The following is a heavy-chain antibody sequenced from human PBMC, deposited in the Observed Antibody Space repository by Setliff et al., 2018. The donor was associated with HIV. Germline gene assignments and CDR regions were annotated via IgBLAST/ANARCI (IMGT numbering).Heavy chain of an antibody. CDR1: GYTFTGYY. J-gene: IGHJ2*01. CDR3: ARMGIVVVVAAPNWYFDL. D-gene: IGHD2-15*01. Sequence: ASVKVSCKASGYTFTGYYMHWVRQAPGQGLEWMGRINPNSGGTNYAQKFQGRVTMTRDTSISTAYMELSRLRSDDTAVYYCARMGIVVVVAAPNWYFDLWGRGTLVTVSS. V-gene: IGHV1-2*06. CDR2: INPNSGGT.